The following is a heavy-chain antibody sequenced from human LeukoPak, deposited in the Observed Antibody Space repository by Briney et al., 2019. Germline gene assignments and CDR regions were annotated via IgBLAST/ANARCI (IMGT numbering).Heavy chain of an antibody. CDR1: GFTFNSYG. Sequence: QPGGSLRLSCAASGFTFNSYGISWVRQAPGKGLEWVSDISLSGDNMFYADSVKGRFTISRDNSNHTVYLQMNSLRVDDTAVYYCAKVATPNTLDALDIWGQGTMVTVSS. V-gene: IGHV3-23*01. CDR3: AKVATPNTLDALDI. D-gene: IGHD1/OR15-1a*01. J-gene: IGHJ3*02. CDR2: ISLSGDNM.